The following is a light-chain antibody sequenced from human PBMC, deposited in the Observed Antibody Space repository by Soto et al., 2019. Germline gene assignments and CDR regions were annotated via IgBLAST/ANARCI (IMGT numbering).Light chain of an antibody. Sequence: DIVWTQSPATLSLSPGDRATLSCRASQSVCTSLAWYKQQPGQAPRLLIHDAAYRASGIPERFRGSGSGTAFSLSISSLEPVDFAVYYCQHRSSWPRSFGRGTKVEV. CDR2: DAA. V-gene: IGKV3-11*01. CDR1: QSVCTS. CDR3: QHRSSWPRS. J-gene: IGKJ1*01.